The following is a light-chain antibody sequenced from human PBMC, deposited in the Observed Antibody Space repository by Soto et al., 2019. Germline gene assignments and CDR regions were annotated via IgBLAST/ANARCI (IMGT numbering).Light chain of an antibody. Sequence: EVVMTQSPATLSVSPGERATLSCRASQFVSTNLAWYQQKPGQAPRLLIYSASTRATGIPARLSVSGSVTEFTLTISSLQSEDSAVYYCQQFNNWPPLTVGGGTKVEIK. CDR1: QFVSTN. CDR2: SAS. CDR3: QQFNNWPPLT. V-gene: IGKV3-15*01. J-gene: IGKJ4*01.